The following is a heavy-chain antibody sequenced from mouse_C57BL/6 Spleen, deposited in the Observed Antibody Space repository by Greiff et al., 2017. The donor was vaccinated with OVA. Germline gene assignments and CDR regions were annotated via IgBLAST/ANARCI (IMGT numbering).Heavy chain of an antibody. CDR1: GYTFTDYN. CDR2: INPNNGGT. CDR3: ARSTAQSYYAMDY. J-gene: IGHJ4*01. Sequence: VQLQQSGPELVKPGASVKIPCKASGYTFTDYNMDWVKQSHGKSLEWIGDINPNNGGTIYNQKFKGKATLTVDKSSSTAYMELRSLTSEDTAVYYCARSTAQSYYAMDYWGQGTSVAVSS. V-gene: IGHV1-18*01. D-gene: IGHD3-2*02.